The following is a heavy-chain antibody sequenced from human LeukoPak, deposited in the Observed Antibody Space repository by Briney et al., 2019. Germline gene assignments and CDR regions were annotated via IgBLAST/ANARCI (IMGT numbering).Heavy chain of an antibody. CDR1: GGSISSHAHY. D-gene: IGHD3-22*01. CDR3: ARDLYYSNGYFFFDY. Sequence: SQTLSLTCSVSGGSISSHAHYWSWIRQHPGQGLEWIGYIFYSGNTHYNPSLKSRGTISVDPSKNQFSLKLSSVTAADTAVYYCARDLYYSNGYFFFDYWGQGTLVTVSS. CDR2: IFYSGNT. J-gene: IGHJ4*02. V-gene: IGHV4-31*03.